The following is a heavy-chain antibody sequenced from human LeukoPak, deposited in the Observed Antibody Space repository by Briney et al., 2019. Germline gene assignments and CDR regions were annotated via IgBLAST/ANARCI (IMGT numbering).Heavy chain of an antibody. CDR2: ISYDGSNK. CDR1: GFSFGDYG. V-gene: IGHV3-30*18. D-gene: IGHD4-17*01. J-gene: IGHJ4*02. CDR3: AKGRQVTTVDFDY. Sequence: GGSLRLSCAASGFSFGDYGMHWARQAPGKGLEWVAVISYDGSNKYYADSVKCRFTISRDNSKKTLYLQMNSLRAEDTAVYYCAKGRQVTTVDFDYWGQGTLVTVSS.